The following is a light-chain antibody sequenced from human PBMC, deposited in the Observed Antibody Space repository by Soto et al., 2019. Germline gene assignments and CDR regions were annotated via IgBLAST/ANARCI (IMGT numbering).Light chain of an antibody. J-gene: IGKJ4*01. CDR2: GAS. CDR1: QSVSSSY. Sequence: EIVLTQSPGTLSLSPGERATLSCRASQSVSSSYLVWYQQKPGQAPRLLIYGASSRATGIPDRFSGSGSGTDFTLTISRLEPEDFAVYYCQQYGSSRALTFGGGTKVDIK. V-gene: IGKV3-20*01. CDR3: QQYGSSRALT.